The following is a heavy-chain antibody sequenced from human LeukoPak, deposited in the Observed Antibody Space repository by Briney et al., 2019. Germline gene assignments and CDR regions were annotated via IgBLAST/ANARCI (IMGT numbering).Heavy chain of an antibody. Sequence: QPGGPLRLSCAASGFTFSSYAMSWVRQAPGKGLEWVSAISGSGGSTYYADSVKGRFTISRDNSKNTLYLQMNSLRAEDTAVYYCAKSSLVITTTGWFDPWGQGTLVTVSS. CDR3: AKSSLVITTTGWFDP. V-gene: IGHV3-23*01. CDR1: GFTFSSYA. D-gene: IGHD3-22*01. CDR2: ISGSGGST. J-gene: IGHJ5*02.